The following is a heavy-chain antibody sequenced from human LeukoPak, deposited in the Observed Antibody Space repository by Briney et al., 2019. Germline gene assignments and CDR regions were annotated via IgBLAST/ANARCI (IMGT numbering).Heavy chain of an antibody. V-gene: IGHV3-30*02. J-gene: IGHJ3*01. Sequence: GGSLRLSCAASGFTFSSYGMHWVRQAPGKGLEWVAFIRYDGSNKYYADSAKGRFTISRDNSQRSLFLQMNTLRPEDTVVYYCAKSRAPTANPDAFDVWGQGTMVTVSS. CDR1: GFTFSSYG. CDR3: AKSRAPTANPDAFDV. D-gene: IGHD4/OR15-4a*01. CDR2: IRYDGSNK.